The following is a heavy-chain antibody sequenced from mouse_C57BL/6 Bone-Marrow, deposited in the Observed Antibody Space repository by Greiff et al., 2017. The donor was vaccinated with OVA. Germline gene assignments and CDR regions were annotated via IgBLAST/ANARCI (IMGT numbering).Heavy chain of an antibody. CDR1: FYTFTSYW. CDR3: ARWGGWLLPFAY. V-gene: IGHV1-64*01. Sequence: VPLQQPGASLVKPGSSVTLSCKASFYTFTSYWLHWVKQRPVPVLAWIGMIHPNSGSTNYNEKFKSKATLTVDKSSSTAYMQLSSLTSEDSAVYYCARWGGWLLPFAYWGQGTLVTVSA. D-gene: IGHD2-3*01. J-gene: IGHJ3*01. CDR2: IHPNSGST.